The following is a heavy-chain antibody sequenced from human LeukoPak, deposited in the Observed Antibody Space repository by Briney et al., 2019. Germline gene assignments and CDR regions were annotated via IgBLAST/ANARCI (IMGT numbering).Heavy chain of an antibody. CDR1: DGSIGSYY. D-gene: IGHD3-10*01. CDR2: IYYSGST. J-gene: IGHJ4*02. V-gene: IGHV4-59*08. CDR3: ARRVSGSLYYFDY. Sequence: SETLSLTCTVSDGSIGSYYWSWIRQPPGKGLEWIGYIYYSGSTDYNPSLKSRVTISVDTSKNQFSLRLSSVTAADTAVYYCARRVSGSLYYFDYWGQGTLVTVSS.